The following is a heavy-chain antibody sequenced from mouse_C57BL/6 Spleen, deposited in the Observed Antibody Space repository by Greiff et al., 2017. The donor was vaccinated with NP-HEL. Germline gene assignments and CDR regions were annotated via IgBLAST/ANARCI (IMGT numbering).Heavy chain of an antibody. CDR1: GYTFTDYE. J-gene: IGHJ2*01. D-gene: IGHD1-1*01. CDR3: TRGGFDSGSSYPYFDS. V-gene: IGHV1-15*01. Sequence: QVQLQQSGAELVRPGASVTLSCKASGYTFTDYEMHWVKQTPVHGLEWIGAIDPETGGTAYNQKFKGKAILTADKSSSTAYMELRSLTSEDSAVSYWTRGGFDSGSSYPYFDSGDQGTTPPVPS. CDR2: IDPETGGT.